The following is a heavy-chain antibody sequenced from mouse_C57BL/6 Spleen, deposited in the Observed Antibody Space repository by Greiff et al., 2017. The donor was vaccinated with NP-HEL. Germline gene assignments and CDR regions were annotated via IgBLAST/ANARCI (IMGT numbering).Heavy chain of an antibody. Sequence: DVQLQESGPGLVKPSQSLSLTCSVTGYSITSGYYWNWIRQFPGNKLEWMGYISYDGSNNYNPSLKNRISITRDTSKNQFFLKLNSVTTEDTATYYCAKIYYDYGTHYFDYWGQGTTLTVSS. CDR3: AKIYYDYGTHYFDY. V-gene: IGHV3-6*01. D-gene: IGHD2-4*01. CDR1: GYSITSGYY. J-gene: IGHJ2*01. CDR2: ISYDGSN.